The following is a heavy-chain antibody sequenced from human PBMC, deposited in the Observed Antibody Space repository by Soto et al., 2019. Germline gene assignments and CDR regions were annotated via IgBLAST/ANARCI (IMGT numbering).Heavy chain of an antibody. CDR3: ARVGELRCSSTSCYGGLGYYYGMDV. CDR1: GGSISSGDYY. J-gene: IGHJ6*02. D-gene: IGHD2-2*01. CDR2: IYYSGST. Sequence: SETLSLTCTVSGGSISSGDYYWSWIRQPPGKGLEWIGCIYYSGSTYYNPSLKSRVTISVDTSKNQFSLKLSSVTAADTAVYYCARVGELRCSSTSCYGGLGYYYGMDVWGQGTTVTVSS. V-gene: IGHV4-30-4*01.